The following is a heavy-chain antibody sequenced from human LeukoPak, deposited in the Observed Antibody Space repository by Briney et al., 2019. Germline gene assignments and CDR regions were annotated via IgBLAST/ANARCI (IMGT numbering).Heavy chain of an antibody. CDR2: INVNAGRT. Sequence: GGSLRLSCAVSGITLSNYGMSWVRQAPGKGLEWLSVINVNAGRTFNADSVKGRFTISRDNSKNTVHLQMNSLRAEDTAVYYCAKVRLVYERSGLGFDHWGQGTLVTVSS. D-gene: IGHD3-22*01. V-gene: IGHV3-23*01. CDR1: GITLSNYG. CDR3: AKVRLVYERSGLGFDH. J-gene: IGHJ4*02.